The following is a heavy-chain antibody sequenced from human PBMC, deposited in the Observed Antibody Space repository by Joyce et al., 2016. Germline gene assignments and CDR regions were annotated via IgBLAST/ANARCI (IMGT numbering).Heavy chain of an antibody. CDR2: MNPNSGNI. CDR3: ARERNYGDLSFDP. D-gene: IGHD4-17*01. Sequence: QVQLVQSGAGVKKPGASVKVSCKCSGYTFTSYDINWVRQATGQGLEWMGWMNPNSGNIAYAQKFQGRVTMTRNTSISTAYMELSRLRSEDTAVYYCARERNYGDLSFDPWGQGTLVTVSS. J-gene: IGHJ5*02. V-gene: IGHV1-8*01. CDR1: GYTFTSYD.